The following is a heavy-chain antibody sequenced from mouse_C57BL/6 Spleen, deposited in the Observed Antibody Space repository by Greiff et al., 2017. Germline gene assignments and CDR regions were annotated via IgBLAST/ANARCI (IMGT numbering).Heavy chain of an antibody. V-gene: IGHV1-55*01. CDR2: IYTGSGST. CDR1: GYTFTSYW. D-gene: IGHD2-14*01. CDR3: ASGGVGTVYYWDY. J-gene: IGHJ2*01. Sequence: VQLQQPGAELVKPGASVKMSCKASGYTFTSYWITWVKPRPGQGLEWIGDIYTGSGSTNYNEKFKSKATLTVDTSSSTAYIQLSSLTSEDSAVYYRASGGVGTVYYWDYWGQGTTLTVAS.